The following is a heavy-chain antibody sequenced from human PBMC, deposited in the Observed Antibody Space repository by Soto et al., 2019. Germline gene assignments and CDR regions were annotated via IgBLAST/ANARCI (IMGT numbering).Heavy chain of an antibody. J-gene: IGHJ6*02. Sequence: GGSLRLSCAASGFTFSSYGMHWVRQAPGKGLEWVAVISYDGSNKYYADSVKGRFTISRDNSKNTLYLQMNSLRAEDTAVYYCAKPLYSSSWYSAGGGMDVWGQGTTVTVSS. CDR2: ISYDGSNK. V-gene: IGHV3-30*18. CDR1: GFTFSSYG. CDR3: AKPLYSSSWYSAGGGMDV. D-gene: IGHD6-13*01.